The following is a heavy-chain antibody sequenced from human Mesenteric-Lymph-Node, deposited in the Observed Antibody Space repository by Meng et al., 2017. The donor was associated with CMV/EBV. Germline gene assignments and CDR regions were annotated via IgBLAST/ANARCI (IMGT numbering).Heavy chain of an antibody. CDR2: INPNGGGT. CDR1: GYTFIDYY. CDR3: ARDRGGAYSSGWEAIDY. Sequence: ASVKVSCKASGYTFIDYYIHWVRQAPGQGLEWMAWINPNGGGTNYAQKFHGRVTMTRDTSISTGYMELSRLTSDDTAVYYCARDRGGAYSSGWEAIDYWGQGTLVTVSS. V-gene: IGHV1-2*02. J-gene: IGHJ4*02. D-gene: IGHD6-19*01.